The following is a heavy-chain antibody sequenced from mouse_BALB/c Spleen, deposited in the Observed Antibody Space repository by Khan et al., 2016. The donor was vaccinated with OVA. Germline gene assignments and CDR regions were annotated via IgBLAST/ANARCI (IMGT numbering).Heavy chain of an antibody. D-gene: IGHD4-1*01. Sequence: VQLQQSGAELVKPGASVKMSCKASGYTFTNYVTHWVKQKPGQGLEWIGYINPPNDGTSFHEKFKGKATLTSDKSSSTAYMQLSGLTSEDSAVYYCARGAYNWDISFADWGQGTLLTVSA. CDR1: GYTFTNYV. CDR2: INPPNDGT. V-gene: IGHV1S136*01. J-gene: IGHJ3*01. CDR3: ARGAYNWDISFAD.